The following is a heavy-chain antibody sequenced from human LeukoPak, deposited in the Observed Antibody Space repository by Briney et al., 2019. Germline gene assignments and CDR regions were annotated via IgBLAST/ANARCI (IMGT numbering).Heavy chain of an antibody. D-gene: IGHD3-10*01. CDR1: GFTFTSSA. V-gene: IGHV1-58*02. CDR3: ARDRVSYGSGSLYYFDY. CDR2: IVVGSGNT. Sequence: SVKVSCKASGFTFTSSAMQWVRQARGQRLEWIGWIVVGSGNTNYAQKFQERVTITRDMSTSTAYMELNSLRAEDTAVYYCARDRVSYGSGSLYYFDYWGQGTLVTVSS. J-gene: IGHJ4*02.